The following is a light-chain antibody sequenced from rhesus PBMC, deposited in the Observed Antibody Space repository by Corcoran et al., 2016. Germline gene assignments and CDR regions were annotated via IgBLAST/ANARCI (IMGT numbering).Light chain of an antibody. V-gene: IGKV1-74*01. CDR3: QHGYGTPLT. Sequence: DIQMTQSPSSLSASVGDRVTITCRASENVNNYLNWYQQKPGKAPKLLIYKASTLQSWVPSRFRGSGAGTDYTFTISSLQPEDVATYYCQHGYGTPLTFGGGTKVEIK. CDR2: KAS. J-gene: IGKJ4*01. CDR1: ENVNNY.